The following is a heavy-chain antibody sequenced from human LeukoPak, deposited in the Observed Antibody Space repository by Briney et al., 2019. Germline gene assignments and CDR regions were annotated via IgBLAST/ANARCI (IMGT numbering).Heavy chain of an antibody. Sequence: ASVKVSCKASGYTFTGYYMHWVRQAPGQGLEWMGWINPNSGGTNYAQKFQGRVTMTRDTSISTAYMELSRLRSDDTAVYYCVRGSLPGNFRLYGDYWGQGTLVTVSS. J-gene: IGHJ4*02. CDR2: INPNSGGT. D-gene: IGHD7-27*01. CDR3: VRGSLPGNFRLYGDY. V-gene: IGHV1-2*02. CDR1: GYTFTGYY.